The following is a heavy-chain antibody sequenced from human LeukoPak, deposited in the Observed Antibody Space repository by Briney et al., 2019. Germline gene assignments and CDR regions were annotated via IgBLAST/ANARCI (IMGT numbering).Heavy chain of an antibody. Sequence: ASVKVSCTASGYTFTSYAMNWVRQAPGQGLEWMGWINTNTGNPTYAQGFTGRFVFSLDTSVSTAYLQISSLKAEDTAVYYCARDLKRLKIAVAGTRALPDYWGQGTLVTVSS. CDR3: ARDLKRLKIAVAGTRALPDY. J-gene: IGHJ4*02. CDR1: GYTFTSYA. D-gene: IGHD6-19*01. V-gene: IGHV7-4-1*02. CDR2: INTNTGNP.